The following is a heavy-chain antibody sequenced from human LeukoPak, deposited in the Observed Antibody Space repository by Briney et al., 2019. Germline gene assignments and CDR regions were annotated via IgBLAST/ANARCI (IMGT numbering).Heavy chain of an antibody. J-gene: IGHJ4*02. V-gene: IGHV4-39*07. D-gene: IGHD4-17*01. CDR3: AREGSISVIDY. CDR1: GGSISSSSYY. CDR2: IYYSGST. Sequence: KPSETLSFTCTVSGGSISSSSYYWGWIRQPPGKGLEWIGSIYYSGSTYYNLSLKSRVTISVDTSKNQFSLKLSSVTAADTAVYYCAREGSISVIDYWGQGTLVTVSS.